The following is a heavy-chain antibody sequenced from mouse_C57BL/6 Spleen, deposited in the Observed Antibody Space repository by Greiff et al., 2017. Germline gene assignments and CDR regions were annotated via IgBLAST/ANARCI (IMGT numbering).Heavy chain of an antibody. Sequence: EVKLVESGAELVRPGASVKLSCTASGFNIKDDYMHWVKQRPEQGLEWIGWIAPENGDTEYASKFQGKATITEDTSSNTAYLQLSSLTSEDTAVYYCTRTFDYGYYFDYWGQGTTLTVSS. D-gene: IGHD2-4*01. CDR3: TRTFDYGYYFDY. J-gene: IGHJ2*01. V-gene: IGHV14-4*01. CDR1: GFNIKDDY. CDR2: IAPENGDT.